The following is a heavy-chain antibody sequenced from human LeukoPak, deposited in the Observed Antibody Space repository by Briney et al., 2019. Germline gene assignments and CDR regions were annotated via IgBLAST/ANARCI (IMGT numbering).Heavy chain of an antibody. D-gene: IGHD5-24*01. V-gene: IGHV3-33*01. CDR2: IWYDGSNK. CDR3: ARSRDGYDWDY. J-gene: IGHJ4*02. CDR1: GFTFSSYA. Sequence: GGSLRLSCAASGFTFSSYAMHWVRQAPGKGLEWVAVIWYDGSNKYYADSVRGRFTVSRDNSKSTLDLQMNSLRTEDTAVYYCARSRDGYDWDYWGQGTLVTVSS.